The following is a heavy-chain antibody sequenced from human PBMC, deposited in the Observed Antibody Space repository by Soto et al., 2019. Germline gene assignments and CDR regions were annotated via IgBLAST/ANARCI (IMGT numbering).Heavy chain of an antibody. Sequence: SETLSLTCTVSGGSISSSSYYWGWIRQPPGKGLEWIGSIYYSGSTYYNPSLKSRVTISVDTSKNQFSLKLSSVTAADTAVYYCARLNANDAFDIRGQGTMVTVSS. J-gene: IGHJ3*02. V-gene: IGHV4-39*01. CDR2: IYYSGST. CDR1: GGSISSSSYY. CDR3: ARLNANDAFDI.